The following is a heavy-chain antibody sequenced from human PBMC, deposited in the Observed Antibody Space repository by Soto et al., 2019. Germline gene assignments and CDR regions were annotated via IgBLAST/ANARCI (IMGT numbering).Heavy chain of an antibody. J-gene: IGHJ6*02. CDR2: INSDGSTT. Sequence: GGSLRLSCPASGFTFSTYWMHWVRQAPGKGLVWVSRINSDGSTTNYADSVKGRFTISRDNAKNTLYLQMNSLRAEDTAVYYCARDAYYDMGVWGQGTTVTVSS. V-gene: IGHV3-74*01. CDR3: ARDAYYDMGV. CDR1: GFTFSTYW.